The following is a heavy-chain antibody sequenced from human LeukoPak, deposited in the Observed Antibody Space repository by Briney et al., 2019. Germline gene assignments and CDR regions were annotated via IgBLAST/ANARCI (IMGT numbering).Heavy chain of an antibody. CDR2: IIPIFGTA. J-gene: IGHJ4*02. D-gene: IGHD1-1*01. Sequence: SVKVSCKASGGTFTSYAISWVRQAPGQGLEWMGGIIPIFGTANYAQKFQGRVTITADESTSTAYMELSSLRSDDTAVYYCARVDSGSGTADYWGQGTLVTVSS. CDR3: ARVDSGSGTADY. V-gene: IGHV1-69*13. CDR1: GGTFTSYA.